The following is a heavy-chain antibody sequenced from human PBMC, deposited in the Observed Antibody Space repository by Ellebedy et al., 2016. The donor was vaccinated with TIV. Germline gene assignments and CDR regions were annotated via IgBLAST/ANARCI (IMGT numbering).Heavy chain of an antibody. CDR3: ARGRYCGGGSCYGVNWFDP. CDR2: IYSGDST. J-gene: IGHJ5*02. V-gene: IGHV3-66*01. Sequence: GGSLRLXXAASGFTVSSNFMTWVRQAPGKGLEWVSVIYSGDSTYYADSVQGRFTISRDNSKNTLYLQMNSLRAEDTAVYYCARGRYCGGGSCYGVNWFDPWGQGTLVTVSS. CDR1: GFTVSSNF. D-gene: IGHD2-15*01.